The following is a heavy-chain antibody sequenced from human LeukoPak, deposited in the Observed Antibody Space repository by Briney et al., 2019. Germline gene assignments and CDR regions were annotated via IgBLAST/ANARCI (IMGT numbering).Heavy chain of an antibody. Sequence: SGGSLRLSCAASGFTFDDYAMHWVRQAPGQGLEWVSGISWNSGSIAYADSVKGRFTISRDNAKNSLYLQMNSLRVEDTALYYCAKGPGGQQLPDHWGQGTLVIVSS. D-gene: IGHD6-13*01. J-gene: IGHJ4*02. CDR3: AKGPGGQQLPDH. CDR2: ISWNSGSI. CDR1: GFTFDDYA. V-gene: IGHV3-9*01.